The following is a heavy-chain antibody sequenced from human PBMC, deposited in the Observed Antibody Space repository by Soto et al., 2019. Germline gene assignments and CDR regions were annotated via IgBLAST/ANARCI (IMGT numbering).Heavy chain of an antibody. V-gene: IGHV1-69*02. Sequence: ASVKVSCKASGGTFSTNTITWVRQAPGQGLEWMGRLIPMIHITEYAQRFQDRVTITADKSVSVAYMELRSLRSEDTAFYYCATGAQDRQPQDADGYEGTDALAIWGQGTMVTVSS. CDR2: LIPMIHIT. D-gene: IGHD5-12*01. CDR1: GGTFSTNT. J-gene: IGHJ3*02. CDR3: ATGAQDRQPQDADGYEGTDALAI.